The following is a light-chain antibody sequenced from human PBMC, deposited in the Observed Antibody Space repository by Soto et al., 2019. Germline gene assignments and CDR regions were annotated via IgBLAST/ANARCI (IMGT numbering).Light chain of an antibody. CDR1: SSDVGAYNS. CDR3: SSFTSRFTFV. Sequence: QSVLTQPASVSGSPGQSITISCTGTSSDVGAYNSISWYQQHPGKAPKLIIYEVINRPSGVSNRFSGSKSGNTASLTISGLQPQDEADYYCSSFTSRFTFVFGTGTKVTVL. CDR2: EVI. J-gene: IGLJ1*01. V-gene: IGLV2-14*01.